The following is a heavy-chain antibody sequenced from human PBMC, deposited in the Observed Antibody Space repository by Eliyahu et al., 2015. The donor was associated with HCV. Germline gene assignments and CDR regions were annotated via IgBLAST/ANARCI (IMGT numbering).Heavy chain of an antibody. D-gene: IGHD3-10*01. CDR3: ASTPLWVGVGFDYYYAMDV. V-gene: IGHV3-74*01. Sequence: EVQLVESGGALVQPGGSLRLSCAASGFNFINYWMHWVRQGPGMGPEWVSRINSDGSNINYADSVQGRFTISRDNAKNILYLDLNSLRPEDTAVYFCASTPLWVGVGFDYYYAMDVWGRGTTVTVSS. CDR1: GFNFINYW. CDR2: INSDGSNI. J-gene: IGHJ6*02.